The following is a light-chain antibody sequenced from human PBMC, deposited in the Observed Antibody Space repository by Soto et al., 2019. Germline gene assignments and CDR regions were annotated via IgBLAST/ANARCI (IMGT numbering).Light chain of an antibody. CDR3: AAWDDSLNGLV. Sequence: QSVLTQPPSASGTPGQRVTISCSGSSSNIGSNTVNWYQQLPRTAPKLLIYNNNQRPSGVPDRLSGSKSGTSASLAISGLQSEDVADYYCAAWDDSLNGLVFGTGTKVTVL. CDR1: SSNIGSNT. V-gene: IGLV1-44*01. CDR2: NNN. J-gene: IGLJ1*01.